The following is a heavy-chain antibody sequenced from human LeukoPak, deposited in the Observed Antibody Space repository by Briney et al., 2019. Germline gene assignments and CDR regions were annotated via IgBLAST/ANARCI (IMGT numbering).Heavy chain of an antibody. CDR1: GGPISSSIYY. D-gene: IGHD3-3*01. CDR3: ARGRLRFLEWLFD. V-gene: IGHV4-39*07. CDR2: INHSGST. J-gene: IGHJ4*02. Sequence: PSETLSLTCTVSGGPISSSIYYWGWIRQPPGKGLEWIGEINHSGSTNYNPSLKSRVTISVDTSKNQFSLKLSSVTAADTAVYYCARGRLRFLEWLFDWGQGTLVTVSS.